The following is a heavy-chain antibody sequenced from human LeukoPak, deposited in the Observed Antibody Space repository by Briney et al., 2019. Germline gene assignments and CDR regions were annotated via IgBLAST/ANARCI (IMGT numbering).Heavy chain of an antibody. CDR3: ARDISGVPMGDFHGDY. V-gene: IGHV3-21*01. CDR2: ISSSSSYI. Sequence: GSLRLSCAASGFTFSSYSMNWVRQAPGKGLEWVSSISSSSSYIYYADSVKGRFTISRNNAKNSLYLQMNSLRAEDTAVYYCARDISGVPMGDFHGDYWGQGTLVTVSS. D-gene: IGHD2-21*02. CDR1: GFTFSSYS. J-gene: IGHJ4*02.